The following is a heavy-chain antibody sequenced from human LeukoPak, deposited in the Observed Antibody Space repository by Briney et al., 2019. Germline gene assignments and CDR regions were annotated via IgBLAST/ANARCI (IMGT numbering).Heavy chain of an antibody. J-gene: IGHJ3*01. CDR1: GGSISSSSHY. CDR3: ARLQVVPEI. D-gene: IGHD2-2*01. V-gene: IGHV4-39*01. Sequence: PSETLSLTCAVSGGSISSSSHYWGWIRQPPGKGLEWIGSIYYRGSTYYNPSLKSRVTISVDTSKNQFSLKLRFVTAADTAVYYCARLQVVPEIWGQGTMVTVSS. CDR2: IYYRGST.